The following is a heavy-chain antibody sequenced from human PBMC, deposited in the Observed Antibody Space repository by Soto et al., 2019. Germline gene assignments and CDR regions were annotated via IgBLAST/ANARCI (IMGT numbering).Heavy chain of an antibody. CDR2: ICNSVTT. V-gene: IGHV4-59*08. CDR3: ARHDTGGFDY. Sequence: SETLSLTCTVSGGSISSYCCSWIRQPPGKGLEWIGYICNSVTTNYNPSLKGRVTISGDTSKNQFSLKLSSVTAADTAVYYCARHDTGGFDYWGQGTLVTVS. CDR1: GGSISSYC. J-gene: IGHJ4*02. D-gene: IGHD3-10*01.